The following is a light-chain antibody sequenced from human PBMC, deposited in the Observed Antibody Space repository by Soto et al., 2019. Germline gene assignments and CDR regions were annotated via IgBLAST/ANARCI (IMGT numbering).Light chain of an antibody. J-gene: IGKJ5*01. CDR3: QQYGSSRIT. V-gene: IGKV3-20*01. CDR2: GAS. CDR1: QSVSSN. Sequence: ELVMTQSPGTLSVSPGERVTLSCRASQSVSSNLAWYQQKPGQAPRLLIYGASSRATGIPDRFSGSGSGTDFTLTISRLEPEDFAVYYCQQYGSSRITFGQGTRLEIK.